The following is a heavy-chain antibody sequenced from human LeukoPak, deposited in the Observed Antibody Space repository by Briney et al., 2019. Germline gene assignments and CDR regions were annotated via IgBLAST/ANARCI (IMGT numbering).Heavy chain of an antibody. CDR3: AKDRGDYVVLGMDV. D-gene: IGHD4-17*01. J-gene: IGHJ6*02. Sequence: GGSLRLSCAASGFTFSSYGIHWVRQAPGKGLEWVALISYDGSNKYYADSVKGRFTISRDNSKNTLYLQMNSLRAEDTAVYYCAKDRGDYVVLGMDVWGQGTTATVSS. V-gene: IGHV3-30*18. CDR1: GFTFSSYG. CDR2: ISYDGSNK.